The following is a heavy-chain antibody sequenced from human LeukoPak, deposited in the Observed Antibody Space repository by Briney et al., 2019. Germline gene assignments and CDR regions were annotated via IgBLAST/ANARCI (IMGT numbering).Heavy chain of an antibody. D-gene: IGHD6-13*01. CDR2: IRYDGSNK. J-gene: IGHJ6*03. CDR3: AKDRERAAAGTLYFYMDV. CDR1: GFTFSSYG. Sequence: GGSLRLSCAASGFTFSSYGMHWVRQAPGKGLEWVALIRYDGSNKYYADSVKGRFTISRDNSKNTLSLQLNSLRAEDTAVYYCAKDRERAAAGTLYFYMDVWGKGTTVTVSS. V-gene: IGHV3-30*02.